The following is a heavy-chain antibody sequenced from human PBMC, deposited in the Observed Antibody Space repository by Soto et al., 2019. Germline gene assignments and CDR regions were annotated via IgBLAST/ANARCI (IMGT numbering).Heavy chain of an antibody. CDR1: GGSFSGYY. CDR3: ARVRLAIPYDFWSGYYRCWFDP. D-gene: IGHD3-3*01. Sequence: SETLSLTCAVYGGSFSGYYWSWIRQPPGKGLEWIGEINHSGSTNYNPSLKSRVTISVDTSKNQFSLKLSSVTAADTAVYYCARVRLAIPYDFWSGYYRCWFDPWGQGTLVTVSS. J-gene: IGHJ5*02. V-gene: IGHV4-34*01. CDR2: INHSGST.